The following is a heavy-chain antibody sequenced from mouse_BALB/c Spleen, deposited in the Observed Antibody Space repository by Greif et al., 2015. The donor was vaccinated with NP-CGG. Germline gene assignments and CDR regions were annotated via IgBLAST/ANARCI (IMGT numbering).Heavy chain of an antibody. CDR1: GYNFTNYW. V-gene: IGHV1-55*01. D-gene: IGHD4-1*02. J-gene: IGHJ2*01. CDR2: IYPGSGST. Sequence: QVQLQQSGAELVKPGTSVKLSCKASGYNFTNYWIIWVNLRPGQGLEWVGDIYPGSGSTNYNEKFKTKATLTVDTSSSTAYMQLSSLASEDSALYYCARDNFEGHFDYWGQGTTLTVSS. CDR3: ARDNFEGHFDY.